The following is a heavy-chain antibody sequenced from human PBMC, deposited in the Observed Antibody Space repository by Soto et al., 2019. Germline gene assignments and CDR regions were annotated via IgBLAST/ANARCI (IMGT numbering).Heavy chain of an antibody. Sequence: EVQLVESGGGLVQSGGSLRLFCIASGFSLTQYWMSWVRQTPRKGLEWVAKINEDGTKRDYMESVEGRFTISRDNAKNSVSLQMNSLRADDTAVYFCTRWDGRCSGGSCFFDSWGQGTLVTVSS. J-gene: IGHJ4*02. V-gene: IGHV3-7*01. CDR3: TRWDGRCSGGSCFFDS. CDR2: INEDGTKR. CDR1: GFSLTQYW. D-gene: IGHD2-15*01.